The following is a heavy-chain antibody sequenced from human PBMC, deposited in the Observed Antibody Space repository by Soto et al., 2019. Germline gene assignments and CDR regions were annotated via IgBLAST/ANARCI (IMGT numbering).Heavy chain of an antibody. Sequence: GGSVRHTGVDSEFVFLGDARSWNNQAPGKGLEWVSAISGSGGSTYYADSVKGRFTISRDNSKKTLYLQMNSLKPEDTALYYCAKDRNDFASVPAHYFDSWGQGTLVTVSA. CDR3: AKDRNDFASVPAHYFDS. CDR2: ISGSGGST. CDR1: EFVFLGDA. V-gene: IGHV3-23*01. J-gene: IGHJ4*02. D-gene: IGHD3-3*01.